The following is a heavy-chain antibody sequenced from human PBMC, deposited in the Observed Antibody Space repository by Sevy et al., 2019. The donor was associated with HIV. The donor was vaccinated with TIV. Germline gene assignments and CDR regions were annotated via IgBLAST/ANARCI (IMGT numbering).Heavy chain of an antibody. V-gene: IGHV3-21*01. J-gene: IGHJ6*03. D-gene: IGHD5-18*01. CDR1: GFTFSSYS. CDR2: ISSSSSYI. Sequence: GGSLRLSCAASGFTFSSYSMNWVRQAPGKGLEWVSSISSSSSYIYYADSVKGRFTISRDNAKNSLYLQMNSLRAEDTAVYYCVRDGDTAMVTPDYYYYMDVWGKGTTVTVSS. CDR3: VRDGDTAMVTPDYYYYMDV.